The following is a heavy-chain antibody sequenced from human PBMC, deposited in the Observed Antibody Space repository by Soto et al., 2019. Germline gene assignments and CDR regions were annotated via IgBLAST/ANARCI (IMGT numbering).Heavy chain of an antibody. Sequence: QVQLQESGPGLVKPSETLSLTCTVSGGSISRYYWSWIRQPPVKGLECIGYIYYSGSTNYNPSLKSRVAISVDTSKNQFSLKLSSVTAADTAVYYCARDGEAAAGFDYWVQGTLVTVSS. CDR3: ARDGEAAAGFDY. J-gene: IGHJ4*02. D-gene: IGHD6-13*01. V-gene: IGHV4-59*01. CDR2: IYYSGST. CDR1: GGSISRYY.